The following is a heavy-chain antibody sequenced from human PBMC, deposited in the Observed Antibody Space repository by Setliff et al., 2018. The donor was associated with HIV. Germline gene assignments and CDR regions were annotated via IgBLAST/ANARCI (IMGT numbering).Heavy chain of an antibody. CDR3: ARDPYPYFDYGDWYFDL. V-gene: IGHV4-59*01. CDR2: ITDSGNT. D-gene: IGHD4-17*01. J-gene: IGHJ2*01. CDR1: GASISSYY. Sequence: ASETLSLTCNVSGASISSYYWTWIRQSPGNRLEWLGYITDSGNTNYNPSLRRRVTISADTSKNQVSLRLRSVTAADTAVYYCARDPYPYFDYGDWYFDLWGRGTLVTVSS.